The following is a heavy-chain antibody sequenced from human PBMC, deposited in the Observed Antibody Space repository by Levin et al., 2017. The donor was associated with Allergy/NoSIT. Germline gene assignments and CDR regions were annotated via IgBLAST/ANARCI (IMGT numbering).Heavy chain of an antibody. J-gene: IGHJ5*02. CDR1: GGSISSSDYY. CDR3: ARLWPSLVRGTSPYNWFDP. CDR2: FSYSEST. D-gene: IGHD3-10*01. V-gene: IGHV4-39*01. Sequence: PSETLSLTCTVSGGSISSSDYYWGWIRQPPGKGLEWIGTFSYSESTYYNPSLKSRVTISVDTSKNQFSLKLSSVTAADTAVYYCARLWPSLVRGTSPYNWFDPWGQGTLVTVSS.